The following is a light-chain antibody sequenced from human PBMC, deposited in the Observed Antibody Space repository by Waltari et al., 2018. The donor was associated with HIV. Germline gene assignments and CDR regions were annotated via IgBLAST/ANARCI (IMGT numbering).Light chain of an antibody. J-gene: IGKJ5*01. V-gene: IGKV3-11*01. Sequence: VVLTQSPATLSLSPGERATLSCRASQSVSSYLLWYQQKPGQAPRLLIYDASNRATGIPARYSGSGSGTDFTLTISSLEPEDFAVYYCQQRLTWPPITFGQGTRLEIK. CDR3: QQRLTWPPIT. CDR2: DAS. CDR1: QSVSSY.